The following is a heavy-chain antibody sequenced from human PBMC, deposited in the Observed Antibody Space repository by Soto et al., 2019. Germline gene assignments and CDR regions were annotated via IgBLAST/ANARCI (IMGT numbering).Heavy chain of an antibody. D-gene: IGHD3-22*01. CDR3: ASLPSYYYDSSGYYGDAFDI. CDR1: GFTFSSYA. Sequence: PVGSLRLSCAASGFTFSSYAMHWVRQAPGKGLEWVAVISYDGSNKYYADSVKGRFTISRDNSKNTLYLQMNSLRAEDTAVYYCASLPSYYYDSSGYYGDAFDIWGQGTMVTVSS. V-gene: IGHV3-30-3*01. J-gene: IGHJ3*02. CDR2: ISYDGSNK.